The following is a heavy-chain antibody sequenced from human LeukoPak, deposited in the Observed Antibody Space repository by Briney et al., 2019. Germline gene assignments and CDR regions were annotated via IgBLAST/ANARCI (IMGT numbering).Heavy chain of an antibody. J-gene: IGHJ4*02. Sequence: KASETLSLTCAVYGGSFSGYYWSWIRQPPGKGLEWIGEINHSGSTNYNPSLKSRVTISVDTSKNQFSLKLSSVTAADTAVYYCARVCTGGLDYWGQGTLVTVSS. CDR2: INHSGST. CDR1: GGSFSGYY. V-gene: IGHV4-34*01. D-gene: IGHD1-26*01. CDR3: ARVCTGGLDY.